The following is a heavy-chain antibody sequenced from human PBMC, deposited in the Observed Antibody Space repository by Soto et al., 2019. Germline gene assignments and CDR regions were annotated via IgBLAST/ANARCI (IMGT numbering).Heavy chain of an antibody. Sequence: QVQLQESGPGLVKPSGNMSLTCAVSSGSISSRNWWSWVRQPPGKGLEWIGEIYHSGSTNYNPSLKSRVTISVDKSTSHCALKLSSVSAPDTAGYYCARGRARFLYYHYYYMAVWGKGTTVTVSS. CDR2: IYHSGST. V-gene: IGHV4-4*02. J-gene: IGHJ6*03. D-gene: IGHD6-6*01. CDR1: SGSISSRNW. CDR3: ARGRARFLYYHYYYMAV.